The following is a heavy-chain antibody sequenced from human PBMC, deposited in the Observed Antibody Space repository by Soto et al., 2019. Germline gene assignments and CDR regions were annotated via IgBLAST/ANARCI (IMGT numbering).Heavy chain of an antibody. Sequence: ASVKVSFKASGGTFSSYAISWLRQAPGQGLEWMGGIIPIFGTANYAQKFQGRVTITADKSTSTAYMELSSLRSEDTAVYYCARDRDHSSSGTYYGMDVWGQGTTVTVSS. CDR1: GGTFSSYA. CDR2: IIPIFGTA. J-gene: IGHJ6*02. CDR3: ARDRDHSSSGTYYGMDV. D-gene: IGHD6-13*01. V-gene: IGHV1-69*06.